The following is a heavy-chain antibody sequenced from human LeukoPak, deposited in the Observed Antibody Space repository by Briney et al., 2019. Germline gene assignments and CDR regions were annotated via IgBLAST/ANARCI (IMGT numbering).Heavy chain of an antibody. Sequence: ASVKASCKASGYTFTGYYMHWVRQAPGQGLEWTGWINPNSGGTNYAQKFQGRVTVTRDTSISTAYMELSRLRSDDTAVYYCARAYDFWSGYCPFDYWGQGTLVTVSS. CDR3: ARAYDFWSGYCPFDY. CDR1: GYTFTGYY. J-gene: IGHJ4*02. D-gene: IGHD3-3*01. CDR2: INPNSGGT. V-gene: IGHV1-2*02.